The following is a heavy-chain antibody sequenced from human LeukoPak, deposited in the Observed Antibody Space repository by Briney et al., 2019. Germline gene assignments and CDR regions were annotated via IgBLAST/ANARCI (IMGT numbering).Heavy chain of an antibody. J-gene: IGHJ4*02. CDR1: GYTLTELS. CDR2: FDPEDGET. D-gene: IGHD5-12*01. V-gene: IGHV1-24*01. CDR3: ATVGITYSGYDTHFDY. Sequence: GASVKVSCKVSGYTLTELSMHWVRQAPGKGLEWMGGFDPEDGETIYAQKFQGRVTMTEDTSTDTAYMELGSLRSEDTAVYYCATVGITYSGYDTHFDYWGQGTLVTVSS.